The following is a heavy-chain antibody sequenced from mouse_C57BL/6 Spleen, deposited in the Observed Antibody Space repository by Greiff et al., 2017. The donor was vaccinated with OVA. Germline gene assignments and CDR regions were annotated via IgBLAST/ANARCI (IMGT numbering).Heavy chain of an antibody. V-gene: IGHV1-50*01. Sequence: QVQLQQPGAELVKPGASVKLSCKASGYTFTSYWMQWVKQRPGQGLEWIGEIDPSDSYTNYNQKFKGKATLTVDTSSSTAYMQLSSLTSEDSAVYYCARSHWYCDVGGTGTTVTVSA. CDR3: ARSHWYCDV. CDR2: IDPSDSYT. J-gene: IGHJ1*03. CDR1: GYTFTSYW.